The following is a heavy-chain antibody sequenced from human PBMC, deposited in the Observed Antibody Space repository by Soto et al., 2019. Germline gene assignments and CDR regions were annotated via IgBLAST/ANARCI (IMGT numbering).Heavy chain of an antibody. CDR3: ARARRYSSSCATGGPCYYFDY. Sequence: KTSETLSLTCTVSGGSISSYYWSWIRQPPGKGLEWIGYIYYSGSTNYNPSLKSRVTISVDTSKNQFSLKLSSVTAADTAVYYCARARRYSSSCATGGPCYYFDYWGQGTLVTVSS. CDR2: IYYSGST. J-gene: IGHJ4*02. V-gene: IGHV4-59*01. D-gene: IGHD6-13*01. CDR1: GGSISSYY.